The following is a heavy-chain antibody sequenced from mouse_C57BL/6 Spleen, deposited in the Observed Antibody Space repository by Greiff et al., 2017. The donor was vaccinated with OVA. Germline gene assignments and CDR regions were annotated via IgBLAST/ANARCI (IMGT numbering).Heavy chain of an antibody. CDR2: ISSGSSTI. V-gene: IGHV5-17*01. CDR1: GFTFSDYG. Sequence: EVKVVESGGGLVKPGGSLKLSCAASGFTFSDYGMHWARQAPEKGLEWVAYISSGSSTIYYADTVKGRFTISRDNAKNTLFLQMTSLRSEDTAMYYCASPPYGSPWYFDVWGTGTTVTVSS. CDR3: ASPPYGSPWYFDV. D-gene: IGHD1-1*01. J-gene: IGHJ1*03.